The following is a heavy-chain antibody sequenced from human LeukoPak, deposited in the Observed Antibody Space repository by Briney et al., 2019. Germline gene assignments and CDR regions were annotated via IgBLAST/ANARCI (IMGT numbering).Heavy chain of an antibody. CDR1: GFTFSSYA. J-gene: IGHJ3*02. CDR3: ARAPTEYQLLNDAFDI. Sequence: GGSLRLSCAASGFTFSSYAMHWVRQAPGKGLEYVSAISSNGGSTYYANSVKGRFTISRDNSKNTLYLQMGSLRAEDMAVYYCARAPTEYQLLNDAFDIWSQGTMVTVSS. CDR2: ISSNGGST. D-gene: IGHD2-2*01. V-gene: IGHV3-64*01.